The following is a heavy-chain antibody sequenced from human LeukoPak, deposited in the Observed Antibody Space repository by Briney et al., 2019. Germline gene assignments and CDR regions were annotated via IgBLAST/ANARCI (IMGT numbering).Heavy chain of an antibody. CDR1: GFTFSSYG. J-gene: IGHJ4*01. D-gene: IGHD3-16*01. Sequence: GGSLRLSCAASGFTFSSYGIHWVRQAPGKGLEWVTFIRYDGEETYYAESVKGRISISKDNSKNTAYMQMNSLRAEDTAVYYCVKDLRDRFSLYTHLDWGHGTLVTVSS. V-gene: IGHV3-30*02. CDR3: VKDLRDRFSLYTHLD. CDR2: IRYDGEET.